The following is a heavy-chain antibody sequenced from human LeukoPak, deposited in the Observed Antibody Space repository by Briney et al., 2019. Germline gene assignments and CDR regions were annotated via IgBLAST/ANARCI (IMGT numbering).Heavy chain of an antibody. J-gene: IGHJ4*02. CDR3: ARDSSGGDYVGY. CDR1: GYTFTSYY. V-gene: IGHV1-46*01. Sequence: GASVKVSCKASGYTFTSYYMHWVRQAPGQGLEWMGIINPSGGSTSYAQKFQGRVTMTRDMSTSTVYMELSSLRSVDTAVYYCARDSSGGDYVGYWGQGTLVAVSS. D-gene: IGHD6-25*01. CDR2: INPSGGST.